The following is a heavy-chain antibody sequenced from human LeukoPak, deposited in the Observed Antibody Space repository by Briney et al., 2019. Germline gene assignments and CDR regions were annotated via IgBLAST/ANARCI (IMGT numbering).Heavy chain of an antibody. J-gene: IGHJ6*02. D-gene: IGHD1-14*01. CDR1: GGSVSSGSYY. CDR2: TYNSGSI. CDR3: ARGRPVPRRRYGMDV. Sequence: PSETLSLTCTVSGGSVSSGSYYWSWIRQPPGKGLEWIGYTYNSGSINYNPSLKSRVTISVDTSKNQFSLRLSSVTAADTAVYYCARGRPVPRRRYGMDVWGQGTTVTVSS. V-gene: IGHV4-61*01.